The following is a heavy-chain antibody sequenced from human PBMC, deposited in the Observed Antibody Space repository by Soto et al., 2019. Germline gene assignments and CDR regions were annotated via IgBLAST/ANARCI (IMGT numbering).Heavy chain of an antibody. CDR1: GYTFTTYT. V-gene: IGHV1-3*04. Sequence: QVHLVQSGPEVKEPGASLKVSCKASGYTFTTYTIHWVRQAPGQRLEWLGWINTGNGHTKYSEKLQDRVTMTRDKSANTAYLELRSLRSADTAVYYCARGGSGSFPYWGQGTLVTVSS. J-gene: IGHJ4*02. CDR3: ARGGSGSFPY. D-gene: IGHD3-10*01. CDR2: INTGNGHT.